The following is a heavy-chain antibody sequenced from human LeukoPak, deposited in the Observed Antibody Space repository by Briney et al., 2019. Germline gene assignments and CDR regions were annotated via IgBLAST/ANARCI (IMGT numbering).Heavy chain of an antibody. CDR1: GFTFNSYW. CDR3: ARDSGHTGYDLLDY. Sequence: PGGSLRLSCADSGFTFNSYWMGWVRQTPGKGLEWVANIKHDGSEKYYVDSVEGRLTISRDNAKNSLPLQMNSLRAEDTAVYYCARDSGHTGYDLLDYWGQGTLVTVSS. V-gene: IGHV3-7*01. J-gene: IGHJ4*02. CDR2: IKHDGSEK. D-gene: IGHD5-12*01.